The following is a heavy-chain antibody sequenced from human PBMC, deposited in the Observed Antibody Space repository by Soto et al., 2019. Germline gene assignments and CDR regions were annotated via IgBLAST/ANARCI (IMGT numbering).Heavy chain of an antibody. J-gene: IGHJ4*02. Sequence: QVQLVQSGAEVKKPGSSVKVSCKASGGTFSSYAISWVRQAPGQGLEWMGGIIPIFGTANYAQKFQGRVTITGDEATSTAYRERSSRRFEDRAVYCCARAAVAGYLNHWGQGTLVTVSS. V-gene: IGHV1-69*01. CDR1: GGTFSSYA. CDR2: IIPIFGTA. CDR3: ARAAVAGYLNH. D-gene: IGHD6-19*01.